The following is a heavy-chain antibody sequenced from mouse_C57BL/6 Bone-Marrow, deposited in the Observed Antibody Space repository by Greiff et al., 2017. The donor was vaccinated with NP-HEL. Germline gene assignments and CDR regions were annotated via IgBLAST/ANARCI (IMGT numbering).Heavy chain of an antibody. CDR3: AITTVVATRYFDV. CDR2: LYPGSGNT. D-gene: IGHD1-1*01. V-gene: IGHV1-76*01. CDR1: GYTFTDYY. J-gene: IGHJ1*03. Sequence: QVQLKESGAELVRPGASVKLSCKASGYTFTDYYINWVKQRPGQGLEWIARLYPGSGNTYYNEKFKGKATLTAEKSSSTAYRQLSSLTSEDSAVYFCAITTVVATRYFDVWGTGTTVTVSS.